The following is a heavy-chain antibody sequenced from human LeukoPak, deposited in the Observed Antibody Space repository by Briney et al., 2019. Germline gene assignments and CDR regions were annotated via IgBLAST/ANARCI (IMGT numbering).Heavy chain of an antibody. J-gene: IGHJ4*02. D-gene: IGHD6-19*01. CDR3: ARGSSGWYPGDY. CDR1: GGSISSSNW. CDR2: IYHSGST. Sequence: SGTLSLTCAVSGGSISSSNWWSWVRQPPGKGLEWIGEIYHSGSTYYNPSLKSRVTISVDTSKNQFSLKLSSVTAADTAVYYCARGSSGWYPGDYWGQGTLVTVSS. V-gene: IGHV4-4*02.